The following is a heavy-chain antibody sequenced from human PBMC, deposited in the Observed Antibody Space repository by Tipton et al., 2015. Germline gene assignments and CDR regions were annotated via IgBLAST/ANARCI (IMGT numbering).Heavy chain of an antibody. CDR1: SDSISKYY. CDR3: ATTRITLFENWFDS. J-gene: IGHJ5*01. Sequence: TLSLTCSVSSDSISKYYWSWIRQPPGKGLEWLGYIFDDGSISYNPSLKTRVTISRDTSKNQFSLKLSSVTAADTAMYYCATTRITLFENWFDSWGQGILVTVSS. V-gene: IGHV4-59*01. D-gene: IGHD3-3*01. CDR2: IFDDGSI.